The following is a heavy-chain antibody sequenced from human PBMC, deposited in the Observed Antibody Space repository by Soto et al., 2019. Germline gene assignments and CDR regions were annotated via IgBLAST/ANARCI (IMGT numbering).Heavy chain of an antibody. CDR1: GFTFSSYA. Sequence: EVQLLESGGGLVQPGGSLRLSCAASGFTFSSYAMSWVRQSPGKGLEWVSAISGYGDNTYYADSVKGRFTISRDNSKNTLYLQMNSLRAEDTALYHCAHDRSWVVVGTGAAHFDYWGQGTQATVSS. CDR2: ISGYGDNT. J-gene: IGHJ4*02. V-gene: IGHV3-23*01. D-gene: IGHD2-2*01. CDR3: AHDRSWVVVGTGAAHFDY.